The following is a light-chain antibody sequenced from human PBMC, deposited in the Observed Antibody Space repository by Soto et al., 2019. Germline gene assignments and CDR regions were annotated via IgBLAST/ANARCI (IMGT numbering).Light chain of an antibody. J-gene: IGLJ2*01. Sequence: NFMLTQPHSVSESPGKTVTISCTRSSGSIANNYVQWYQQRPGSAPTTVIYENKLRPSGGPGRFSGSTDGSSNSASLTSSGLQAEDEADYCCQSFDADFVIFGGGTKLTVL. CDR1: SGSIANNY. CDR2: ENK. V-gene: IGLV6-57*04. CDR3: QSFDADFVI.